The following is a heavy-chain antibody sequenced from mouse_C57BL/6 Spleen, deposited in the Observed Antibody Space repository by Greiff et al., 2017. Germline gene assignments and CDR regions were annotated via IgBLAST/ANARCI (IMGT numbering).Heavy chain of an antibody. D-gene: IGHD2-3*01. CDR3: AKWLLRTYAMDY. V-gene: IGHV5-6*01. Sequence: EVQLVESGGDLVKPGGSLKLSCAASGFTFSSYGMSWVRQTPDKRLEWVATISSGGSYTYYPDSVKGRFTISRDNAKNTLYLQMSSLKAEDTAMYYCAKWLLRTYAMDYWGQGTSGTVSS. CDR2: ISSGGSYT. J-gene: IGHJ4*01. CDR1: GFTFSSYG.